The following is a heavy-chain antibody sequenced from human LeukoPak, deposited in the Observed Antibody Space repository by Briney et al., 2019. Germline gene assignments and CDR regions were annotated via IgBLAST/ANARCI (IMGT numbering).Heavy chain of an antibody. V-gene: IGHV4-61*02. CDR1: GGSISSGSYY. D-gene: IGHD3-22*01. CDR3: ARGRINYDSSGYYLDAFDI. CDR2: IYTSGST. Sequence: PSQTLSLTCTVSGGSISSGSYYWSWIRPPAGKGLEWIGRIYTSGSTNYNPSLKSRVTISVDTSKNQFSLKLSSVTAADTAVYYCARGRINYDSSGYYLDAFDIWGQGTMVTVSS. J-gene: IGHJ3*02.